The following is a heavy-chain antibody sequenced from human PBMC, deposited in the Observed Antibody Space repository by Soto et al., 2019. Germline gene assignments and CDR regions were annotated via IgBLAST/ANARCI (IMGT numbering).Heavy chain of an antibody. CDR1: GFTFSSYA. V-gene: IGHV3-23*01. CDR2: ISGSGGST. J-gene: IGHJ4*02. Sequence: GGSLRLSCAASGFTFSSYAMSWVRQAPGKGLEWVAAISGSGGSTYSADAVKGRFTISRDNSKNTLYLQMNRMRAEDTAVYYCGKTTDYDVWSGYDSWGQGTLVTVSS. D-gene: IGHD3-3*01. CDR3: GKTTDYDVWSGYDS.